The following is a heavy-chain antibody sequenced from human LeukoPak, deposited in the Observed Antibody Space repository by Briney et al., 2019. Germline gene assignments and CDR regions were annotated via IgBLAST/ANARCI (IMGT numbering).Heavy chain of an antibody. CDR2: IIPLLGTA. V-gene: IGHV1-69*13. D-gene: IGHD2-2*01. J-gene: IGHJ3*02. CDR3: ARGTKEDCSSSSCDWGDAFAI. Sequence: ASVKVSCKASGGTFSSYAISWVRQAPGQGLEWMGGIIPLLGTADYIQKFQGRVTITADESTNTAYMELSSLRSEDTAVYYCARGTKEDCSSSSCDWGDAFAIWGQGTMVTVSS. CDR1: GGTFSSYA.